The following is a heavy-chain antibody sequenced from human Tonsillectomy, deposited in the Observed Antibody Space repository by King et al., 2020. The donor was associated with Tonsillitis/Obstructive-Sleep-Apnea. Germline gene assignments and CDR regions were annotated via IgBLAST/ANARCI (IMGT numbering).Heavy chain of an antibody. CDR3: ARRYFDGHYYYYMDV. CDR1: GYSFTSYW. J-gene: IGHJ6*03. Sequence: QLVQSGAEVKKPGESLRISCQGSGYSFTSYWIDWVRQMPGKGLEWMGTIDPSDSYTNYSPSFQGHVTISADKSITTAYLQWSSLKASDTAMYYCARRYFDGHYYYYMDVWGKGTTVTVSS. CDR2: IDPSDSYT. D-gene: IGHD3-9*01. V-gene: IGHV5-10-1*01.